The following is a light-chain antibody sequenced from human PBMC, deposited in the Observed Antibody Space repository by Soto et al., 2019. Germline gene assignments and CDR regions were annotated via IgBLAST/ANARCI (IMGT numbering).Light chain of an antibody. V-gene: IGLV2-14*01. CDR1: SSDVGGYNY. J-gene: IGLJ7*01. Sequence: QSVLTQPASVSGSPGQSITISCTGTSSDVGGYNYVSWYQQHPGKAPKLMIYDVSNRPSGVSNRFSGSKSGNTASLTISGLQAEAEADYSCSSYTSSSTAVFGGGTQLTVL. CDR2: DVS. CDR3: SSYTSSSTAV.